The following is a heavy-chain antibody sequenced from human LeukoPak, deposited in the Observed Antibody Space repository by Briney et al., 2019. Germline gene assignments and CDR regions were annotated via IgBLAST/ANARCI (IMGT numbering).Heavy chain of an antibody. D-gene: IGHD3-10*01. J-gene: IGHJ3*02. CDR1: GYTFTSYW. V-gene: IGHV5-51*01. CDR2: IYPGDSDT. CDR3: ARISSGGITMVRGVIYDAFDI. Sequence: ASVKVSCKASGYTFTSYWIGWVRQMPGKGLEWMGIIYPGDSDTRYSPSFQGQVTISADKSISTAYLQWSSLKASDTAMYYCARISSGGITMVRGVIYDAFDIWGQGTMVTVSS.